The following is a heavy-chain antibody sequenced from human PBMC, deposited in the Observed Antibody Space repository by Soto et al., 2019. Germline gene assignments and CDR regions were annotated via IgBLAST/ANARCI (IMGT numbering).Heavy chain of an antibody. CDR1: GSSINSSGNN. Sequence: KSSETLSLTCTVSGSSINSSGNNWGWIRQPPGKGLEWIGSMPYGVSTYYNPSLKSRVTVSVDTSNNQFSLNLRSVTAAATSVYYCARLPWRHLVDYWDQGTLVTVSS. D-gene: IGHD3-3*02. CDR3: ARLPWRHLVDY. V-gene: IGHV4-39*01. CDR2: MPYGVST. J-gene: IGHJ4*02.